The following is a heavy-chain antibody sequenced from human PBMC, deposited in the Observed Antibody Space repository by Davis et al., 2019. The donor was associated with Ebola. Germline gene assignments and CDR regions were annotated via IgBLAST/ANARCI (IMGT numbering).Heavy chain of an antibody. CDR1: GYTFTSYY. CDR2: INPSGGTT. D-gene: IGHD3-10*01. CDR3: ARAQQSLRYGLGSRDPRVGMAV. V-gene: IGHV1-46*01. J-gene: IGHJ6*02. Sequence: ASVKVSCKASGYTFTSYYMNWVRQAPGQGLEWKGMINPSGGTTRYAQKFQGRITMTRDTSTSTVYMELSSLRSEDTAMYYCARAQQSLRYGLGSRDPRVGMAVWGQGTTVTVSS.